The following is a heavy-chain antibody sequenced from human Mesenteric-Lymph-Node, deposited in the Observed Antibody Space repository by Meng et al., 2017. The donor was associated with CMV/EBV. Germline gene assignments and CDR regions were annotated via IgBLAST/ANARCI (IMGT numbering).Heavy chain of an antibody. CDR3: AAVREPAARSCFDP. D-gene: IGHD2-2*01. V-gene: IGHV3-20*03. J-gene: IGHJ5*02. CDR1: GFTFGVYG. CDR2: INRDGGST. Sequence: CGFTFGVYGVRWVRQAPGKGLEWVGGINRDGGSTGYADTVKGRFTISRDNAKSTLYLEMNSLRAEDTALYYCAAVREPAARSCFDPWGQGTLVTVSS.